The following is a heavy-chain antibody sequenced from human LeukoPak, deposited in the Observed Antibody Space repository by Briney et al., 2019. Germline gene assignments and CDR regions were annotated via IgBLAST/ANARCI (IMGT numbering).Heavy chain of an antibody. D-gene: IGHD5-18*01. CDR1: GGSFSGYY. CDR2: IYFSGST. Sequence: PSETLSLTCAVYGGSFSGYYWSWIRQSPGKGLEWIGHIYFSGSTNYNPSLKSRVIISVDMSKNRFSLRLSSVTAADTAVYYCARAGYSSGYVGGFDYWGQGALVTVSS. CDR3: ARAGYSSGYVGGFDY. J-gene: IGHJ4*02. V-gene: IGHV4-59*01.